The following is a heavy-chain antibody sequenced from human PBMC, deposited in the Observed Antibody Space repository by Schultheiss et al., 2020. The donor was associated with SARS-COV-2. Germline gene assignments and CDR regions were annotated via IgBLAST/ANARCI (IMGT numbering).Heavy chain of an antibody. CDR1: GFTFDDYA. J-gene: IGHJ6*02. V-gene: IGHV3-9*01. D-gene: IGHD1-26*01. CDR2: ISWNSGSI. CDR3: ARDRKIVGATSAYSGLDV. Sequence: SLKISCAASGFTFDDYAMHWVRQAPGKGLEWVSGISWNSGSIGYADSVKGRFTISRDNAKNSLYLQMNSLRAEDTAVYYCARDRKIVGATSAYSGLDVWGQGTTVTVSS.